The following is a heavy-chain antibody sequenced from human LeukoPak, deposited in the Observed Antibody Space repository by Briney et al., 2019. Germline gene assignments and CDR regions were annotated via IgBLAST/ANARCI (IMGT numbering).Heavy chain of an antibody. CDR3: ARGTTYYYALENWSDL. D-gene: IGHD3-10*01. J-gene: IGHJ5*02. Sequence: ASVKVSCKASGGTFSSYAISWVRQAPGQGLEWMGGIIPIFGTANYAQKFQGRVTITADESTSTAYMELSSLRSEDTAVYYCARGTTYYYALENWSDLWGQGTLVTVSS. CDR1: GGTFSSYA. V-gene: IGHV1-69*13. CDR2: IIPIFGTA.